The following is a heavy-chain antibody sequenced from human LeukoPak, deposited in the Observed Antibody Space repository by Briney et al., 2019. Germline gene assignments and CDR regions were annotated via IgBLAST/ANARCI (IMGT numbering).Heavy chain of an antibody. CDR3: ARNSAYGSNWFDS. CDR2: IRYDGSNK. Sequence: GGSLRLSCAASGFTFSSYGMHWVRQAPGKGLEWVAFIRYDGSNKYYADSVKGRFTISRDNSKNTLYLQMNSLRAEDTAVYYCARNSAYGSNWFDSWGQGTLVTVSS. D-gene: IGHD3-22*01. J-gene: IGHJ5*01. V-gene: IGHV3-30*02. CDR1: GFTFSSYG.